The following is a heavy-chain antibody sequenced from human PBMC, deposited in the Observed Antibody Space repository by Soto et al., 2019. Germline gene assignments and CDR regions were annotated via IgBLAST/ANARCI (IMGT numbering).Heavy chain of an antibody. V-gene: IGHV4-39*01. J-gene: IGHJ4*02. D-gene: IGHD2-2*01. CDR3: ARRGEVVPAAVDF. CDR1: GGSISSSSYY. CDR2: IDYSGST. Sequence: QLQLQESGPGLVKPSETLSLTCTVSGGSISSSSYYWGWLLQPPGKGLEWLGSIDYSGSTYYNPSHKDRVTISGDTSKNQFSLKLCSMTAANTAVYYCARRGEVVPAAVDFWGQGSLVNLSS.